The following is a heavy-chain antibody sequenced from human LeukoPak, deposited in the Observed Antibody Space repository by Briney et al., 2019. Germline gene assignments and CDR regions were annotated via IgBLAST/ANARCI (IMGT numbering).Heavy chain of an antibody. Sequence: PSETLSLTCTVSGGSISRYYWSWLRQPPGKGLEWIGYIYYSGSTNYNPSLMSRVTISVDTSKTQFSLKLKSVTAADTAVYYCARHGTYYYDSSGFTADYWGQGTLVTVSS. J-gene: IGHJ4*02. D-gene: IGHD3-22*01. CDR1: GGSISRYY. V-gene: IGHV4-59*08. CDR3: ARHGTYYYDSSGFTADY. CDR2: IYYSGST.